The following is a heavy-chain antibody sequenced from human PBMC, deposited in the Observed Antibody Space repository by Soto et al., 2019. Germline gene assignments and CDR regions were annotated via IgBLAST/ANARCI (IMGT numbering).Heavy chain of an antibody. CDR3: AKGHYSSDPSLWFDP. D-gene: IGHD6-19*01. Sequence: EVQLLESGGGLVQPGGSLRLSCAASGFIFSNYAMNWVRQAPGKGLEWVSGISGSGGSTYYADSVKGRFTISRDNSQNTLYLQMNSLRAEDTAVYYCAKGHYSSDPSLWFDPWGQGTLVTVPS. CDR2: ISGSGGST. CDR1: GFIFSNYA. V-gene: IGHV3-23*01. J-gene: IGHJ5*02.